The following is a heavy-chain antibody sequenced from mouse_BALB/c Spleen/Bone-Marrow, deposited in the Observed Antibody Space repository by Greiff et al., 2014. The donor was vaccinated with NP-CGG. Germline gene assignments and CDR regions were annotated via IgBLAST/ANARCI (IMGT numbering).Heavy chain of an antibody. CDR1: GYSFTDYT. V-gene: IGHV1-18*01. J-gene: IGHJ3*01. CDR3: TSHSPFAY. Sequence: EVKLQESGPELVKPGASMKISCKASGYSFTDYTMNWVKQSHGKNLEWIGLINTYNGGTKYNQKFKGKATLTIDKSCSTAYMELLSLTSEDSTVYYCTSHSPFAYWGQGTLVTVSA. D-gene: IGHD3-1*01. CDR2: INTYNGGT.